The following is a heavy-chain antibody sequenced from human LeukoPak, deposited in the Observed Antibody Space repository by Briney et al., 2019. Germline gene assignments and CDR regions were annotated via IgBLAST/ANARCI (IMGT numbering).Heavy chain of an antibody. CDR1: GYIFTTYY. CDR2: INPSGGST. D-gene: IGHD1-26*01. CDR3: ARDPSGSWQWFDY. Sequence: GASVKVSFKASGYIFTTYYMYWVRQAPGQGLEWMGIINPSGGSTSYAQKFQGRVTMTRDTSTSTAYMELTSLRFEDTAVYYCARDPSGSWQWFDYWGQGTLVTVSS. V-gene: IGHV1-46*01. J-gene: IGHJ4*02.